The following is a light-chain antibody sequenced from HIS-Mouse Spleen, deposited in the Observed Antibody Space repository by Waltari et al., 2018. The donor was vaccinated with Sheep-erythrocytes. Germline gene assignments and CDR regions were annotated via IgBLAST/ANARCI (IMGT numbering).Light chain of an antibody. CDR1: SSDVGRYNL. CDR2: EGS. V-gene: IGLV2-23*01. J-gene: IGLJ3*02. Sequence: QSALTQPASVSGSPGQSITISCTGTSSDVGRYNLVSWYHKHPGKAPKLMIYEGSKRPAGVANRFSGSQSGNTASLTISGLQAEDEADYYCCSYAGSSTWVFGGGTKLTVL. CDR3: CSYAGSSTWV.